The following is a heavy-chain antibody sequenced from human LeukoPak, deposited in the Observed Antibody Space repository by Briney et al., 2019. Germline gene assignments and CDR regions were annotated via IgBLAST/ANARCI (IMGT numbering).Heavy chain of an antibody. D-gene: IGHD3-22*01. Sequence: GSLRLSCAASGFTFSSYAMSWVRQAPGKGLEWVSAISGSGGSTYYADSVKGRFTISRDNSKNTLYLQMNSLRAEDTAVYYSATTPPPYYDSSGYLDYWGQGTLVTVSS. CDR2: ISGSGGST. CDR1: GFTFSSYA. J-gene: IGHJ4*02. V-gene: IGHV3-23*01. CDR3: ATTPPPYYDSSGYLDY.